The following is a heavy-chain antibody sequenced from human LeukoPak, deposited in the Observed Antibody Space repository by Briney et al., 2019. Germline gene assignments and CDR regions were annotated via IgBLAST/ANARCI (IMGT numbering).Heavy chain of an antibody. D-gene: IGHD3-22*01. J-gene: IGHJ4*02. Sequence: GGSLRLSCAASGFTFSGYAMSWVRQAPGKGLEWVSAISGSGGSTYYADSVKGRFTISRDNSKNTLYLQMNSMRAEDTAVYYCTGTTYYYDSSRSNYFDYWGQGTLVTVSS. V-gene: IGHV3-23*01. CDR1: GFTFSGYA. CDR2: ISGSGGST. CDR3: TGTTYYYDSSRSNYFDY.